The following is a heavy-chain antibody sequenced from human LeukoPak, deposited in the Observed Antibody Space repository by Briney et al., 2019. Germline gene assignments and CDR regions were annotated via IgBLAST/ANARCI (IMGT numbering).Heavy chain of an antibody. CDR3: ARGGWSRGWFDP. J-gene: IGHJ5*02. Sequence: AGTLRLSCAASGFTFRDYYMSWIRQAPGKGLEWISYITMSGSVIQYSASVKGRFTTSRDNAKNSVYLQMNSLRVEDTAVYYCARGGWSRGWFDPWGQGTLVTVSS. D-gene: IGHD6-19*01. CDR1: GFTFRDYY. V-gene: IGHV3-11*01. CDR2: ITMSGSVI.